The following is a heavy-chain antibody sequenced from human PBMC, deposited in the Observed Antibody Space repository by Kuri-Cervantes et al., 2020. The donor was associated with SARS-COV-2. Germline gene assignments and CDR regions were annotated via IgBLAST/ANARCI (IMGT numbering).Heavy chain of an antibody. J-gene: IGHJ4*01. Sequence: GGSLRLSCAASGFTFSSYSMNWVRQAPGKGLEWVSSISSSSSYIYYADSVKGRFTISRDNAKNSLYLQMNSLRAEDTAVYYCARVGYSSGWYWHYFDYWGHGTLVTVSS. V-gene: IGHV3-21*04. CDR3: ARVGYSSGWYWHYFDY. CDR2: ISSSSSYI. D-gene: IGHD6-19*01. CDR1: GFTFSSYS.